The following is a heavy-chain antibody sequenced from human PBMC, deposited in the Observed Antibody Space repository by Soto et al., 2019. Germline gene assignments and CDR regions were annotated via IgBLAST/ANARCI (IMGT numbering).Heavy chain of an antibody. Sequence: GESLKISCKGSGFTFTNYWIAWVRQMPGKGLEWMGIIYPGDSKTRYSPSFQGQVTISADKSISTAFLHWSSLKASDTATYYCARHTNDYDSSRYYYSDSWGQGTQVTV. CDR2: IYPGDSKT. D-gene: IGHD3-22*01. V-gene: IGHV5-51*01. CDR1: GFTFTNYW. CDR3: ARHTNDYDSSRYYYSDS. J-gene: IGHJ4*02.